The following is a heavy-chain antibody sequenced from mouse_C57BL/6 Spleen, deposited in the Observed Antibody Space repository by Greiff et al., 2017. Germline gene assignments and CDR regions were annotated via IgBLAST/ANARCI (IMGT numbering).Heavy chain of an antibody. CDR3: ARGGYYDYGGFAY. V-gene: IGHV1-80*01. D-gene: IGHD2-4*01. J-gene: IGHJ3*01. CDR2: IYPGDGDT. CDR1: GYAFSSYW. Sequence: QVQLQQSGAELVKPGASVKISCKASGYAFSSYWMNWVKQRPGKGLEWIGQIYPGDGDTNYNGKFKGKATLTADKSSSTAYMQLSSLTSEDSAVYFCARGGYYDYGGFAYWGQGTLVTVSA.